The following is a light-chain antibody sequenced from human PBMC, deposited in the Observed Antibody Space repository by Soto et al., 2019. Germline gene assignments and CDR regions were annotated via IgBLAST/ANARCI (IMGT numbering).Light chain of an antibody. J-gene: IGKJ4*01. CDR3: QQCYSTPLT. CDR1: QSISSY. Sequence: DIQMTQSPSSLSASVGDRVTITCRASQSISSYLNGYQQKPGKAPKLLIYAASSLQSGVPSRFSGSGSGADFTLTISSLQPEDFATYYCQQCYSTPLTCGGGTKVEIK. CDR2: AAS. V-gene: IGKV1-39*01.